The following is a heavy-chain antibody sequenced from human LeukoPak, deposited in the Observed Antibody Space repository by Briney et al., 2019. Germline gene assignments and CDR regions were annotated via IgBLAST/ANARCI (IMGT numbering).Heavy chain of an antibody. J-gene: IGHJ4*02. CDR1: GFTFSDYE. D-gene: IGHD3-16*01. V-gene: IGHV3-48*03. CDR2: IRNSGSTT. CDR3: AKRPTLGASSGSYDY. Sequence: GGSLRLSCVASGFTFSDYEMNWVRQAPGKGLEWISYIRNSGSTTYYADSVKGRFTISRDKAKNSLYLQMNSLRAEDTAVYYCAKRPTLGASSGSYDYWGQGTLVTVSS.